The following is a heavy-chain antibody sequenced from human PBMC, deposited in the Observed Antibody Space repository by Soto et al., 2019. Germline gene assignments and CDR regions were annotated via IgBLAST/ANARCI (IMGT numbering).Heavy chain of an antibody. D-gene: IGHD1-26*01. CDR3: ARSPAGSYSDFDY. CDR2: IKQDGSEK. J-gene: IGHJ4*02. CDR1: GFTFSSYW. Sequence: GGSLRLSCAASGFTFSSYWMSWVRQAPGKGLEWVANIKQDGSEKYYVDSVKGRFTISRDNAKNSLYLQMNSLRAEDTAVYYCARSPAGSYSDFDYWGQGTLVTVSS. V-gene: IGHV3-7*01.